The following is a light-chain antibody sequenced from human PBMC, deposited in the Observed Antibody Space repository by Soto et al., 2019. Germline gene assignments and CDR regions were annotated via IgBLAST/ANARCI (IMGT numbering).Light chain of an antibody. CDR1: SSDVGSYNL. CDR3: CSYEGSRKV. Sequence: QSALTQPASVSGSPGQSITISCTGTSSDVGSYNLVSWYQQHPGKAPKLMIYEGSKRPSGVSNRFSGSKSGNTASLTISGLQAEDEADYYCCSYEGSRKVFGGGTKLTVL. J-gene: IGLJ2*01. CDR2: EGS. V-gene: IGLV2-23*01.